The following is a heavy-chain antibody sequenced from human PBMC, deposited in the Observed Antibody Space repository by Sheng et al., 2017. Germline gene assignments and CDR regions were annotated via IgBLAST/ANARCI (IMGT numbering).Heavy chain of an antibody. D-gene: IGHD4-17*01. CDR2: ITSGSRYI. CDR1: GFTFSSYS. CDR3: ARATVTTQIRTFDY. J-gene: IGHJ4*02. Sequence: QLVESGGGLVKPGGSLRLSCAASGFTFSSYSMNWVRQAPGKGLEWVSSITSGSRYIYYADSVQGRFTISRDNAKNSLYLQMNSLRAEDTAVYYCARATVTTQIRTFDYWGQGT. V-gene: IGHV3-21*01.